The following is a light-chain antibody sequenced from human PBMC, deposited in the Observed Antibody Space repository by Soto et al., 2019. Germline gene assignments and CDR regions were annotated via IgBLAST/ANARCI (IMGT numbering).Light chain of an antibody. J-gene: IGLJ1*01. V-gene: IGLV2-23*01. CDR2: EGS. CDR1: SSDVGSSNL. Sequence: QSVLTQPASVSGSPGQSITISCTGTSSDVGSSNLVSWYQQYPGKAPKLIIYEGSRRPSGVSGRFSGSKSGNTASLTISGLQAEDEADYYCCSSASSSTFYVFGTGTKVTVL. CDR3: CSSASSSTFYV.